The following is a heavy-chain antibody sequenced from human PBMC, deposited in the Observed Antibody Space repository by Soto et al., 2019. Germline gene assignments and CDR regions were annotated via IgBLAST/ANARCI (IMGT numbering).Heavy chain of an antibody. J-gene: IGHJ4*02. D-gene: IGHD6-13*01. V-gene: IGHV3-13*01. CDR1: GFPFSSYH. CDR3: ARGPQMGSSWSQSDY. CDR2: IGTAGDT. Sequence: GAPKLSCSTSGFPFSSYHMHWVRQATGKGLEWVSAIGTAGDTYYPGSVKGRFTISRENAKNSLYLQMNSLRAEDTAVYYCARGPQMGSSWSQSDYWGQGTLVTVSS.